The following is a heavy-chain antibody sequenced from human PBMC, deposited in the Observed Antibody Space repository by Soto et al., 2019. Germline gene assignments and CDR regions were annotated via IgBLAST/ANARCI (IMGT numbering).Heavy chain of an antibody. Sequence: PSETLSLTCTVSGGSISRYYWSWIRQPPGKGQEWIGYMYNTGSTVYNPSFKSRFTISVDTSKNQFSLKLNSVTAADTVVYYCARDLWGYCGTDCYPLDVWGQGTTVTVS. J-gene: IGHJ6*02. CDR3: ARDLWGYCGTDCYPLDV. D-gene: IGHD2-21*02. V-gene: IGHV4-59*01. CDR2: MYNTGST. CDR1: GGSISRYY.